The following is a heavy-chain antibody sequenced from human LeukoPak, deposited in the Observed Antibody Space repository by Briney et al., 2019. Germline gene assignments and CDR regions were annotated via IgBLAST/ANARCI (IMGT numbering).Heavy chain of an antibody. CDR1: GYTFTSYG. CDR3: ARLLVRAVAAKRGYYFDY. Sequence: ASVNVSCKASGYTFTSYGISWVRQAPGQGLEWMGWISAYNGNTNYAQKLQGRVTMTTDTSTSTAYMELRSLRSDDTGVYYCARLLVRAVAAKRGYYFDYWGQGTLVTVYS. CDR2: ISAYNGNT. D-gene: IGHD6-19*01. V-gene: IGHV1-18*01. J-gene: IGHJ4*02.